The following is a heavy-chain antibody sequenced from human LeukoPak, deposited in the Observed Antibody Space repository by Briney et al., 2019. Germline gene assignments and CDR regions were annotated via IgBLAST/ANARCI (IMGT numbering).Heavy chain of an antibody. V-gene: IGHV3-33*01. D-gene: IGHD3-10*01. CDR1: GFTFSIYG. CDR3: VGSGSYSTYNHAITLYYFDY. CDR2: IWNDGSSK. Sequence: PGGSLRLSCAASGFTFSIYGMHWVRQAPGKGLEWVAVIWNDGSSKYYADSVKGRFTISRDNSKNTLYLQMNSLRAEDTAVYYCVGSGSYSTYNHAITLYYFDYWGQGTLVTVSS. J-gene: IGHJ4*02.